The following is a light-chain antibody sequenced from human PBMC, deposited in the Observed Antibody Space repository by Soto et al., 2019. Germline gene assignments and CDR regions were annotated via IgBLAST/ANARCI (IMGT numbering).Light chain of an antibody. V-gene: IGKV3-20*01. CDR1: QSVSSSY. Sequence: EIVLTQSPGTLSLSPGERATLSCRASQSVSSSYLAWYQQKPGQAPRLLIYGASSRATGIPDRFSGSGSGTDFTLTISRLEPEDFAVYYCQQDYNLPLTFGGGTKVDIK. CDR2: GAS. CDR3: QQDYNLPLT. J-gene: IGKJ4*01.